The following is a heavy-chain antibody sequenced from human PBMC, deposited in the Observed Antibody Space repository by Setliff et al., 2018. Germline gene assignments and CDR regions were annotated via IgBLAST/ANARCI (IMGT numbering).Heavy chain of an antibody. V-gene: IGHV7-4-1*02. CDR1: GYSLSAYV. Sequence: WASVTVSCQASGYSLSAYVMHWVRQAPGQRLEWMGWINTNTGNPIYAQGFTGRFVFSLDTSVSTAYLQISSLKSEDTAVYYGAGGSRFGTIVYKGDYYMDVWGKGTTVTVSS. J-gene: IGHJ6*03. CDR2: INTNTGNP. D-gene: IGHD3-10*01. CDR3: AGGSRFGTIVYKGDYYMDV.